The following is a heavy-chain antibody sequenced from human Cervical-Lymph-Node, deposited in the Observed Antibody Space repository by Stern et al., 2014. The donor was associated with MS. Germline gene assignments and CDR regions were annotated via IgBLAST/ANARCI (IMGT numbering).Heavy chain of an antibody. V-gene: IGHV4-34*04. D-gene: IGHD4-23*01. CDR1: GESFSGYY. Sequence: QVQLQQWGAGLLKPSETLSLTCAVSGESFSGYYWSWIRQPPGKGLEWIGEISHSGSTNHSPSLESRATIPVAPSKSQFSLRLSSVTAADTAVYYCARGKTRYYYYGLDAWGQGTTVTVSS. CDR2: ISHSGST. CDR3: ARGKTRYYYYGLDA. J-gene: IGHJ6*02.